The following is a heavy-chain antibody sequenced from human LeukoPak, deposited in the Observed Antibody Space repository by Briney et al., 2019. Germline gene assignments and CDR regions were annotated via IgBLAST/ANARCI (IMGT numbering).Heavy chain of an antibody. J-gene: IGHJ6*02. CDR1: GFTFSNAW. CDR3: TTDWPIIYDILTGQYLYYYGMDV. CDR2: IKSKTDGGTT. D-gene: IGHD3-9*01. Sequence: GGSLRLSCAASGFTFSNAWMSWVRQAPGKGLEWVGRIKSKTDGGTTDYAAPVKGRFTISRDDSKNTLYLQMNSLKTEDTAVYYCTTDWPIIYDILTGQYLYYYGMDVWGQGTTVTVSS. V-gene: IGHV3-15*01.